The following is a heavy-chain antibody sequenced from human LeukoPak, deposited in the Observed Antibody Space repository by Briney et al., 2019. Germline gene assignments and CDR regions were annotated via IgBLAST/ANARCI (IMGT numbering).Heavy chain of an antibody. CDR3: ARERTPGSGYGVDY. D-gene: IGHD6-25*01. CDR1: GYTFTGYY. CDR2: INPNINGT. V-gene: IGHV1-2*02. J-gene: IGHJ4*02. Sequence: GASVKVSCKDSGYTFTGYYIHWVRQAPGQGLEWMVWINPNINGTNYAQKFQGRVTMTGDRSISTAYMELSRLRSDDTAVYYCARERTPGSGYGVDYWGQGTVATVSS.